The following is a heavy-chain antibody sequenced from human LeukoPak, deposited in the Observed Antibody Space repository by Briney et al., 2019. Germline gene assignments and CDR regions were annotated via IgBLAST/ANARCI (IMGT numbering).Heavy chain of an antibody. CDR3: AKEDSSSSGWQGALDY. V-gene: IGHV3-11*01. D-gene: IGHD6-19*01. CDR1: GFTFSDYY. CDR2: ISSSGSTI. J-gene: IGHJ4*02. Sequence: GGSLRLSCAASGFTFSDYYMSWIRQAPGKGLEWVSYISSSGSTIYYADSVKGRFTISRDNAKNSLYLQMNSLRAEDTAVYYCAKEDSSSSGWQGALDYWGQGTLVTVSS.